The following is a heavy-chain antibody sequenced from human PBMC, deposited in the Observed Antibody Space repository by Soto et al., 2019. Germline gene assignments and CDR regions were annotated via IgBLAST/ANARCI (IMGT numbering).Heavy chain of an antibody. Sequence: QVQLQESGPGLVKPSGTLSLTCAVSSGSISSSNWWSWVRQPPGKGLEWIGEIYHSGSTNYNPSLKRRVTISVDKSKNQFSLKLSSVTAADTAVYYCAGGVLAVAGAQGGYYFDYWGQGTLVTVSS. D-gene: IGHD6-19*01. CDR3: AGGVLAVAGAQGGYYFDY. V-gene: IGHV4-4*02. CDR1: SGSISSSNW. J-gene: IGHJ4*02. CDR2: IYHSGST.